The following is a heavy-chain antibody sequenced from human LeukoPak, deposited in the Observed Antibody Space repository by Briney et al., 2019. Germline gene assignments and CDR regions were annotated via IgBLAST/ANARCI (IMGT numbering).Heavy chain of an antibody. CDR2: IGATGGDL. J-gene: IGHJ4*02. V-gene: IGHV3-23*01. CDR3: AKYLAAGKFCFDY. Sequence: PGGSLRLSCAASGFPFSSYAMTWVRQAPGKGLEWVSAIGATGGDLYYADSVKGRFTISRDNSKNTLYLQIHSLRAEDTAIYYCAKYLAAGKFCFDYWGQGTLVTVSS. CDR1: GFPFSSYA. D-gene: IGHD6-13*01.